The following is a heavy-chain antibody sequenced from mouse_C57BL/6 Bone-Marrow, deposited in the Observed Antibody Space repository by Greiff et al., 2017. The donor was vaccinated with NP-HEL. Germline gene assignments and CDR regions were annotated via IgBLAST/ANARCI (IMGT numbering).Heavy chain of an antibody. Sequence: LVESGAELVRPGTSVKVSCKASGYAFTNYLIERVKHRPGQGLEWFGVINPGSGGTNYNEKFKGQATLTADKSSSTSYMQLSSLTSEDSADYSFERYPIDYGNLYAMDYWGQGTSVTVSS. J-gene: IGHJ4*01. D-gene: IGHD2-1*01. CDR2: INPGSGGT. CDR3: ERYPIDYGNLYAMDY. CDR1: GYAFTNYL. V-gene: IGHV1-54*01.